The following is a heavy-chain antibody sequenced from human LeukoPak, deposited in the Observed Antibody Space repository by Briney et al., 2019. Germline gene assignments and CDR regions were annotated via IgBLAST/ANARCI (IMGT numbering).Heavy chain of an antibody. V-gene: IGHV4-30-2*01. D-gene: IGHD6-6*01. CDR2: IYHSGST. CDR3: ARRGRVAARGRDYYYYGMDV. Sequence: PSETLSLTCAVSGGSISSGGYSWSWIRQPPGKGLEWIGYIYHSGSTYYNPSLKSRVTISVDRSKTQFSLKLSSVTAADTAVYYCARRGRVAARGRDYYYYGMDVWGQGTTVTVSS. CDR1: GGSISSGGYS. J-gene: IGHJ6*02.